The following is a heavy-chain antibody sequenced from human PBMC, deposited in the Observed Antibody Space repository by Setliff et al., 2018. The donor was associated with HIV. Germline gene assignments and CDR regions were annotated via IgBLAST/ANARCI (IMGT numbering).Heavy chain of an antibody. V-gene: IGHV4-39*03. J-gene: IGHJ4*02. CDR3: RGVDTAMVRFLDY. D-gene: IGHD5-18*01. CDR2: IYYGGTT. Sequence: SETLSLTCTVSGGSVTSSLYYWGWIRQPPGKGLEWIGTIYYGGTTYYNPSLRSRVTISVDTSRSRFFLKLSSVTAADTAVYYCRGVDTAMVRFLDYWGQGTLVTVSS. CDR1: GGSVTSSLYY.